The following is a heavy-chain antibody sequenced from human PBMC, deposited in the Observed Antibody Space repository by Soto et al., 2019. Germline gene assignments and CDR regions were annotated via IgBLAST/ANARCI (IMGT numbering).Heavy chain of an antibody. CDR2: ISGSGSST. Sequence: PGGSLRLSCAASGFTFSSYAMSWVRQAPGKGLEWVSAISGSGSSTYYADSVKGRFTISRDNSKKTLYLQMNSLRAEETAVYYCAKVYGSSPARWFDHWGQGTLVTVSS. J-gene: IGHJ5*02. CDR3: AKVYGSSPARWFDH. CDR1: GFTFSSYA. V-gene: IGHV3-23*01. D-gene: IGHD6-6*01.